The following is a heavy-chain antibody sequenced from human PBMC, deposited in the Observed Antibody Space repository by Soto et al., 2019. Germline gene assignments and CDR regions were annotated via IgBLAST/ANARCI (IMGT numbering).Heavy chain of an antibody. J-gene: IGHJ4*02. Sequence: QIQLLQSGAEVKKPGASVKVTCKASGYTFRNFGISWVRQAPGQGLEWMGWISAYNANANTAQKFQGRLTMTADTSTSTAYMELRSLRSDDTAVYYCARENSYFDYWGQGTLVTVSS. CDR3: ARENSYFDY. CDR1: GYTFRNFG. CDR2: ISAYNANA. V-gene: IGHV1-18*01.